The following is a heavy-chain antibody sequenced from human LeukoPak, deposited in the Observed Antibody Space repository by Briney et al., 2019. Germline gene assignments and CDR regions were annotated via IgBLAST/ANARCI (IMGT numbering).Heavy chain of an antibody. V-gene: IGHV4-39*01. CDR2: ISCAGGN. CDR3: ARRNYPYYFDY. D-gene: IGHD2/OR15-2a*01. CDR1: GASLSNSNYR. J-gene: IGHJ4*02. Sequence: SETLSLTCTVSGASLSNSNYRWGWIRQPPGKGLEWIGTISCAGGNHHNPSLQTRLTTSVDTSSNQFSLKLSSGTAADTAVYYCARRNYPYYFDYWGQGTLVTVSS.